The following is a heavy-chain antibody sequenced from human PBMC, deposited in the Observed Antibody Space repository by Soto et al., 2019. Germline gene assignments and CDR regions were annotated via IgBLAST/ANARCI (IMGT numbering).Heavy chain of an antibody. CDR3: ATSHCSDGTCFPRRNYFDY. CDR1: GGTFSSSG. Sequence: SVKVSCNASGGTFSSSGISCVRQSPGQALEYMGGIIPIFGPANYAQMFQGRVSITADESTSTAYMELNSLRSEDTAVYCRATSHCSDGTCFPRRNYFDYWGQGTLVTVSS. J-gene: IGHJ4*02. V-gene: IGHV1-69*13. CDR2: IIPIFGPA. D-gene: IGHD2-15*01.